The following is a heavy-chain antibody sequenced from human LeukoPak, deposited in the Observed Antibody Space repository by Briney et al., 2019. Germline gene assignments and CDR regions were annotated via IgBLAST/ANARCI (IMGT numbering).Heavy chain of an antibody. D-gene: IGHD5-18*01. CDR1: GFTVSTNC. CDR2: IYSGGTT. J-gene: IGHJ4*02. Sequence: PGGSLRLSCAASGFTVSTNCMTWVRQAPGKGLEWVSTIYSGGTTYYADSVMGRFTISRHNSRNTLYLQMYSLRAEDTAVYYCARVDTVMADYFDLCGQGTLVTVSS. V-gene: IGHV3-53*04. CDR3: ARVDTVMADYFDL.